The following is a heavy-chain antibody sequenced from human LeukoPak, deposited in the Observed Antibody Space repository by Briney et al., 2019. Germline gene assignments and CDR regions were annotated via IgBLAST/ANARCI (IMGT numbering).Heavy chain of an antibody. D-gene: IGHD6-13*01. CDR3: AKDLTIAAAGIFDY. CDR2: ISGSGIST. J-gene: IGHJ4*02. Sequence: RAGGSLRLSCAASGFTFSDYAMTWIRQAPGKGLEWVSTISGSGISTYFADSVKGRFTISRDNSKNTLYLQMNSLRAEDTAVYYCAKDLTIAAAGIFDYWGQGTLVTVSS. V-gene: IGHV3-23*01. CDR1: GFTFSDYA.